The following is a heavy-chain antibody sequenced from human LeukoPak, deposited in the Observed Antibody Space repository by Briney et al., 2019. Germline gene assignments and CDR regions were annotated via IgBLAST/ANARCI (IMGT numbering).Heavy chain of an antibody. J-gene: IGHJ4*02. D-gene: IGHD5-24*01. CDR1: GFTFSDYY. CDR2: ISSSGSHI. Sequence: PGGSLRLSCAASGFTFSDYYMSWIRQVPGKGLEWVSYISSSGSHIYYADSVKGRFTISRDNAKNSLYLQMNRLRAEDTAVYYCARVLLADGYKEMATVGYFDYWGQGTLVTVSS. CDR3: ARVLLADGYKEMATVGYFDY. V-gene: IGHV3-11*04.